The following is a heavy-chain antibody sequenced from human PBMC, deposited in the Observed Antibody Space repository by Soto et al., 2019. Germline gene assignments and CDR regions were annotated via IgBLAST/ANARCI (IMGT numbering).Heavy chain of an antibody. J-gene: IGHJ3*02. Sequence: VESLRISWKGSEYSFSNYGIAWVRQMHGKGLEWMGIIYPGDSDTRYSPPFQGQVTMSVDKSISTAYLQWSSLKASDTAMYYCARHLLKLGSTSPDDPFHIWGQGTMVTVSS. CDR1: EYSFSNYG. V-gene: IGHV5-51*01. D-gene: IGHD2-2*01. CDR2: IYPGDSDT. CDR3: ARHLLKLGSTSPDDPFHI.